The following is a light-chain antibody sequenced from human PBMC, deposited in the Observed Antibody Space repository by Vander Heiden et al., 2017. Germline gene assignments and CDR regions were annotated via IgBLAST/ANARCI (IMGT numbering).Light chain of an antibody. CDR3: QQHNSYLPLT. Sequence: AIQLTQSPSSLSASVGDRVTITCRASQSISSDLAWYQQKQGKAPKLLIYDASSWESGVPSRFSGSGYGTDFTLTISSRQPEDFAAYYCQQHNSYLPLTFGGGTKVEIK. CDR1: QSISSD. V-gene: IGKV1-13*02. CDR2: DAS. J-gene: IGKJ4*01.